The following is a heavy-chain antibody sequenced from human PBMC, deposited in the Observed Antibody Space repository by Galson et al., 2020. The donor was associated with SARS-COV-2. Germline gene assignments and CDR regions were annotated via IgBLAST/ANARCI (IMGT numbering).Heavy chain of an antibody. CDR2: IFFDGSDK. J-gene: IGHJ4*02. CDR3: ARDGQTSSGWDFDY. V-gene: IGHV3-33*08. CDR1: GFTFSSHA. Sequence: GESLKISCAASGFTFSSHAMHWVRQAPGKGLEWVAQIFFDGSDKYYGDSVKGRFTISRDSSKNTVYLQMNNLRADDTAVYYCARDGQTSSGWDFDYWGKGTLVTVSA. D-gene: IGHD6-19*01.